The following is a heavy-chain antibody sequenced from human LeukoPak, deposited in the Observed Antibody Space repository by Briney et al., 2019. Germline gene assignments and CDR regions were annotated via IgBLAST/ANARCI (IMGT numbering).Heavy chain of an antibody. D-gene: IGHD2-2*01. J-gene: IGHJ3*02. CDR2: IKQDGSEK. Sequence: GGSLRLSCAASGFTFSSYWMSWVRQAPGKGLEWVANIKQDGSEKYYVDSVKGRFTISRDNAKNSLYLQMNSLKAEDTAVYYCAKLPAVNLDAFDIWGQGTMVTVSS. V-gene: IGHV3-7*05. CDR3: AKLPAVNLDAFDI. CDR1: GFTFSSYW.